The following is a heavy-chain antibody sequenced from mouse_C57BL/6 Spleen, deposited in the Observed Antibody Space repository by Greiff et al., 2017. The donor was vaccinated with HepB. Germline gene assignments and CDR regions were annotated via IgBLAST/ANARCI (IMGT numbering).Heavy chain of an antibody. J-gene: IGHJ4*01. V-gene: IGHV1-66*01. CDR3: ARPSYYGYDTGYYAMDY. CDR2: IYPGSGNT. Sequence: VHLVESGPELVKPGASVKISCKASGYSFTSYYIHWVKQRPGQGLEWIGWIYPGSGNTKYNEKFKGKATLTADTSSSTAYMQLSSITSEDSAVYYCARPSYYGYDTGYYAMDYWGQGTSVTVSS. D-gene: IGHD2-2*01. CDR1: GYSFTSYY.